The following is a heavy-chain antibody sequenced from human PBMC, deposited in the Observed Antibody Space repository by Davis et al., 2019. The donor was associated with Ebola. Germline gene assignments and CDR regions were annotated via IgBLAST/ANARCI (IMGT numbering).Heavy chain of an antibody. CDR3: ARDLAPIPGYYYGMDV. V-gene: IGHV1-3*01. D-gene: IGHD2-2*02. CDR2: INAGNGNT. Sequence: AASVKVSCKASGYTFTSYAMHWVRQAPGQRLEWMRWINAGNGNTKYSQKFQGRVTITRDTSASTAYMELSSLRSEDTAVYYCARDLAPIPGYYYGMDVWGQGTTVTVSS. CDR1: GYTFTSYA. J-gene: IGHJ6*02.